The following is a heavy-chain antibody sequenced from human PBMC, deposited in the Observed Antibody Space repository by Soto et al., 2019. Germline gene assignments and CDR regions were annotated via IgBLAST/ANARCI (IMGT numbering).Heavy chain of an antibody. CDR1: GACISNNDYY. V-gene: IGHV4-30-4*02. Sequence: SETMSDTCTVSGACISNNDYYWSLIRQSPRRVLEWIGLICYSGNTYTKTSLKSLVTIAADTSKNQLPLTLNPVTASDTAIYLRAREGTAISRNGYIIAAGRFDDWAQGDPRTVS. J-gene: IGHJ4*02. CDR3: AREGTAISRNGYIIAAGRFDD. CDR2: ICYSGNT. D-gene: IGHD6-13*01.